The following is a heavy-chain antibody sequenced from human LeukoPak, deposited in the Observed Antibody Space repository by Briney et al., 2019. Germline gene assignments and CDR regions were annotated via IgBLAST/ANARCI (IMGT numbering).Heavy chain of an antibody. Sequence: GGSLRLSCAASGFTFSKYAMSWVRQAPGKGLEWVSIIYSGGNTHYADSVKGRFTISRDNSQNTLYLQMNSLRPEDTAVYYCARLLYYYDSSIYQRYFDYWGQGTLVTVSS. CDR1: GFTFSKYA. D-gene: IGHD3-22*01. CDR3: ARLLYYYDSSIYQRYFDY. J-gene: IGHJ4*02. CDR2: IYSGGNT. V-gene: IGHV3-23*03.